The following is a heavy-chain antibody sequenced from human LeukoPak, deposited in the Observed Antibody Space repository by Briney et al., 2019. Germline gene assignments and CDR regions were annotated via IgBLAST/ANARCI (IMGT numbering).Heavy chain of an antibody. CDR3: ASAAQAGTTKANWFDP. CDR1: GGSISSYY. CDR2: IYYSGST. J-gene: IGHJ5*02. V-gene: IGHV4-59*01. Sequence: SETLSLTCTVSGGSISSYYWSWIRQPPGKGLEWIGYIYYSGSTNYNPSLKSRVTISVDTSKNQFSLKLSSVTAADTAVYYCASAAQAGTTKANWFDPWGQGTLVTVSS. D-gene: IGHD1-7*01.